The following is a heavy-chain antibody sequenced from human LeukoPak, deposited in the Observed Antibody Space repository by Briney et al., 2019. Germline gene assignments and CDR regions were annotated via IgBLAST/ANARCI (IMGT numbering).Heavy chain of an antibody. CDR3: ARDDGFWGYYFDY. V-gene: IGHV4-4*07. D-gene: IGHD3-16*01. CDR2: IYTSGST. CDR1: DGSISSYY. Sequence: SETLSLTCTVSDGSISSYYWSWIRQPAGKGLEWIGRIYTSGSTNYNPSLKSRVTMSVDTSKNQFSLKLRSVTAADTAVYYCARDDGFWGYYFDYWGQGTLVTVSS. J-gene: IGHJ4*02.